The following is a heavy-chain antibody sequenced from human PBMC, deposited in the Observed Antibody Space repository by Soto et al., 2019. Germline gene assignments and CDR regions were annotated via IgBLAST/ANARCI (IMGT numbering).Heavy chain of an antibody. Sequence: EVQLVESGGGLVQPGGSLRLSCAASGFTFSSYWMSWVRQAPGKGLEWVANIKQDGSEKYYVDSVKGRFTISRDNAKNALYRQMNSLRAEDTAVYYCARDPDGDYYYGMDVWGQGTTVTVAS. CDR1: GFTFSSYW. CDR2: IKQDGSEK. J-gene: IGHJ6*02. D-gene: IGHD4-17*01. CDR3: ARDPDGDYYYGMDV. V-gene: IGHV3-7*05.